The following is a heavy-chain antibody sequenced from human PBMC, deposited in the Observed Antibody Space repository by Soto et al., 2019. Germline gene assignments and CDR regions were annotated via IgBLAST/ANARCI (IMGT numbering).Heavy chain of an antibody. CDR2: ITSKSTTI. D-gene: IGHD3-16*01. CDR3: AREMGACSDSSCYPGPYDS. Sequence: PGGSLSLSCAASGFTFTSYSMNWVRQAPGQGLEWVSYITSKSTTIKYADSVKGRFTVSRDNAKNSLYLQLNSLREEDTAVYYCAREMGACSDSSCYPGPYDSWGQGTLVTVSS. CDR1: GFTFTSYS. J-gene: IGHJ5*02. V-gene: IGHV3-48*02.